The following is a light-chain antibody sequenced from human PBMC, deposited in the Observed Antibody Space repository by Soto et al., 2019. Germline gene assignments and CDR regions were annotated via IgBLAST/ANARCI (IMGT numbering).Light chain of an antibody. Sequence: DVVMTQSPLSLPVPLGQPSSMSCRSSQGLVLSDGNTYLSWFHQRPGQSPRRLIYTISDRATGIPDRFSGSGSGTDFTLTISRLEPEDFAVYYCQQYGSSPPTFGQGTKVDIK. CDR2: TIS. J-gene: IGKJ1*01. CDR3: QQYGSSPPT. V-gene: IGKV2-30*01. CDR1: QGLVLSDGNTY.